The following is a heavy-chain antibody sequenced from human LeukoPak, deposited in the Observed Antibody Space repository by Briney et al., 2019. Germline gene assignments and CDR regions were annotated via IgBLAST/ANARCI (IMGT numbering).Heavy chain of an antibody. J-gene: IGHJ1*01. V-gene: IGHV3-53*01. CDR2: IYTTAST. Sequence: PGGSLRLSCAASGLTVRTNSMGWVRQAPGKGLGWVLVIYTTASTYYEDSVNGRFPISTDNSKNTLDLQMNSLRVEDTAVYYCAGAREYCMRSNCYEYFQEWGEGTLVTVSS. CDR1: GLTVRTNS. D-gene: IGHD2-2*01. CDR3: AGAREYCMRSNCYEYFQE.